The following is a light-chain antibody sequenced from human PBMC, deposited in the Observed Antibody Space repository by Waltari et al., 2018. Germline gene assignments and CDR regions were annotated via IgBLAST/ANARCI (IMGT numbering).Light chain of an antibody. CDR1: QSVGTW. CDR2: MAS. V-gene: IGKV1-5*03. Sequence: DIQMTQSPSTLSASVGDRVVISCRASQSVGTWLAWYQQKPGKAPKLLIYMASTLESGVPSRFSGSGSGTEFILTISSLQPDDFATYSCQQYSSFSTFGQGTKLDI. CDR3: QQYSSFST. J-gene: IGKJ2*01.